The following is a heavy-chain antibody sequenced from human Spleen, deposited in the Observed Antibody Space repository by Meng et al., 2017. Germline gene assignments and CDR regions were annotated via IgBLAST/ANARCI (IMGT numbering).Heavy chain of an antibody. CDR1: GGSINNDDW. Sequence: VHVQGAGTGLVKPSGSASTTCTVSGGSINNDDWWRGVRTPPGGGLEWIGDIYHSGSTNYTPSLKRRLTISVDISKNQFSLELRSVTAADTAVYYCARARDGGGWFDYWGQGTLVTVSS. CDR2: IYHSGST. CDR3: ARARDGGGWFDY. V-gene: IGHV4-4*02. J-gene: IGHJ4*02. D-gene: IGHD5-24*01.